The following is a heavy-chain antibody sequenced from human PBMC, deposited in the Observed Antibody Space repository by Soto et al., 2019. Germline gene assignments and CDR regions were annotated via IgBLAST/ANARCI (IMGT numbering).Heavy chain of an antibody. CDR3: ARANWYFDY. D-gene: IGHD7-27*01. CDR2: IYYSGST. Sequence: SETLSLTCTVSGGSINDHYWSWIRQPPGQGLEWIGYIYYSGSTNYSPSLKSRVTISVDTSKNQFSLKLSSLTAADTAIYYCARANWYFDYWGQGTLVTVPS. V-gene: IGHV4-59*11. J-gene: IGHJ4*02. CDR1: GGSINDHY.